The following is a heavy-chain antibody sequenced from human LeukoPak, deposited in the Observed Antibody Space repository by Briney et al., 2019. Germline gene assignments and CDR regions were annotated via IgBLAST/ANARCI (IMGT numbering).Heavy chain of an antibody. D-gene: IGHD6-6*01. CDR2: ISSSSSYI. Sequence: GGSLRLSCAPSGFTFSSYSMNWVRQAPGKGLEWVSSISSSSSYIYYADSVKGRFTISRDNAKNSLYLQMNSLRAENTAVYYCARGLGSSSSSDAFDIWGQGTMVTVS. J-gene: IGHJ3*02. CDR3: ARGLGSSSSSDAFDI. V-gene: IGHV3-21*01. CDR1: GFTFSSYS.